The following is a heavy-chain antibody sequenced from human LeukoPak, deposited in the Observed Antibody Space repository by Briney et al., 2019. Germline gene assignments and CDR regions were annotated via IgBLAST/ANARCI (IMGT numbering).Heavy chain of an antibody. J-gene: IGHJ4*02. D-gene: IGHD1-7*01. CDR3: ARGHWNYVV. CDR2: INHSGST. Sequence: PSETLSLTCAVYGGSFSGYYWSWIRQPPGKGLEWIGEINHSGSTNYNPSLKSQVTISVDTSKNQFSLKLSPVTAADTAVYYCARGHWNYVVWGQGTLVTVSS. V-gene: IGHV4-34*01. CDR1: GGSFSGYY.